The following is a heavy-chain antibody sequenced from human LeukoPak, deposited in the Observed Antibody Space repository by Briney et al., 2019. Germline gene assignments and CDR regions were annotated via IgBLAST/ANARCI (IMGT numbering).Heavy chain of an antibody. CDR2: IYYSGST. Sequence: SETLSLTCTVSGGSISSSSYYWGWIRQPPGKGLEWIGSIYYSGSTYCNPSLKSRVTISVDTSKKQFSLRLSSVTAADTAVYYCARTPIYYFDNSGYYNWGQGTLVTVSS. CDR3: ARTPIYYFDNSGYYN. J-gene: IGHJ4*02. CDR1: GGSISSSSYY. D-gene: IGHD3-22*01. V-gene: IGHV4-39*07.